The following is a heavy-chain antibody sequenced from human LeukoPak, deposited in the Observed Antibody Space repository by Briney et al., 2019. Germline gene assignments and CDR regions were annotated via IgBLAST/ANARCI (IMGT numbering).Heavy chain of an antibody. D-gene: IGHD3-3*01. CDR2: MNPNSGNT. CDR1: EYSFTDYY. V-gene: IGHV1-8*02. CDR3: ARVHNYDFWWQRGEIDY. Sequence: GASVKVSCKASEYSFTDYYIHWMRQAPGQGLEWMGWMNPNSGNTGYAQKFQGRVTMTRNTSISTAYMELSSLRSEDTAVYYYARVHNYDFWWQRGEIDYWGQGTLVTVSS. J-gene: IGHJ4*02.